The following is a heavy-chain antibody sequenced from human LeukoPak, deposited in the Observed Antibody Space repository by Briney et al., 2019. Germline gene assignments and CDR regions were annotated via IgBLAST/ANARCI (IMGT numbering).Heavy chain of an antibody. J-gene: IGHJ4*02. CDR1: GYTFTTYY. D-gene: IGHD6-19*01. CDR3: TRVVVDSSGWYHFDY. Sequence: ASVKVSCKASGYTFTTYYMHWVRQAPGQGLEWMAKINPSDGSTKYAQKFQGRVTMTRDPSTSTVYMELSSLRSEDTAVYYCTRVVVDSSGWYHFDYWGQGTLVTVSS. V-gene: IGHV1-46*01. CDR2: INPSDGST.